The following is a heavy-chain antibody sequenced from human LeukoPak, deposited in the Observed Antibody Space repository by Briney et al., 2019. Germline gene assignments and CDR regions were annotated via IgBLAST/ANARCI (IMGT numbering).Heavy chain of an antibody. CDR1: GYTFTSYG. J-gene: IGHJ6*02. CDR3: ARVENEVVAAGTYYYYYYGMDV. Sequence: GASVKVSCKASGYTFTSYGIIWVRQAPGQGLEWMGWISAYNGNTNYAQKLQGRVTMTTDTSTSTAYMELRSLRSDDTAVYYCARVENEVVAAGTYYYYYYGMDVWGQGTTVTVSS. CDR2: ISAYNGNT. V-gene: IGHV1-18*01. D-gene: IGHD2-15*01.